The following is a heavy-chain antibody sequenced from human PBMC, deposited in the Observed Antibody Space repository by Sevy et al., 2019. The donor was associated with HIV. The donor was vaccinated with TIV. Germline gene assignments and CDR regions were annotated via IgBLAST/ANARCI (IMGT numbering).Heavy chain of an antibody. V-gene: IGHV3-33*01. J-gene: IGHJ4*02. CDR1: GFTFSSYG. CDR2: IWYDGSNK. CDR3: ARDHTAMVTAYFDY. D-gene: IGHD5-18*01. Sequence: GGSPRLSCAASGFTFSSYGMHWVRQAPGKGLEWVAVIWYDGSNKYYADSVKGRFTISRDNSKNTLYLQMNGLRAEDTAVYYCARDHTAMVTAYFDYWGQGTLVTVSS.